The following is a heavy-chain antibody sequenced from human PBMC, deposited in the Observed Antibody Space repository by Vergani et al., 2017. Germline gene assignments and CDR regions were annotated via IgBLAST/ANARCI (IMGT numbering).Heavy chain of an antibody. V-gene: IGHV4-59*01. CDR3: ARDVGSSWYYNY. CDR1: GGSISSYY. D-gene: IGHD6-13*01. CDR2: IYYSGST. J-gene: IGHJ4*02. Sequence: QVQLQESGPGLVKPSETLSLTCTVSGGSISSYYWSWIRQPPGKGLEWIGYIYYSGSTNYNPSLKSRVTISVDTSKNQFSLKLSSVTAADTAVYYCARDVGSSWYYNYWGQGTLVTVSS.